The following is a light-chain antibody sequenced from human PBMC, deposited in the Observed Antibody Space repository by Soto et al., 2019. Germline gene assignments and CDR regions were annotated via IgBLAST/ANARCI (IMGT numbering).Light chain of an antibody. CDR1: SSDVGGYNY. Sequence: QSALTQPASESGSPGQSITISCTGTSSDVGGYNYVSWYQQHPGKAPKLMIYDVTNRPLGVSDRFSGSKSGNTASLTISGLQAEDEADYYCNSYTSSNSYVFGTGTKLTVL. CDR3: NSYTSSNSYV. V-gene: IGLV2-14*03. CDR2: DVT. J-gene: IGLJ1*01.